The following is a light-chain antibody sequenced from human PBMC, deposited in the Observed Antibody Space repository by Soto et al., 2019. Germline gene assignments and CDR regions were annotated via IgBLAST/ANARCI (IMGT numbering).Light chain of an antibody. CDR1: SSDVGSYNF. Sequence: QSALTQPASVSGSPGQSIIISCTGTSSDVGSYNFVSWYQQHPGKAPKLMIYEVSKRPSGVSNRFSGSKSGNTASLTISGLQAEDDDDYYCYSYAGNRGVFGGGTKLTVL. J-gene: IGLJ3*02. CDR3: YSYAGNRGV. V-gene: IGLV2-23*02. CDR2: EVS.